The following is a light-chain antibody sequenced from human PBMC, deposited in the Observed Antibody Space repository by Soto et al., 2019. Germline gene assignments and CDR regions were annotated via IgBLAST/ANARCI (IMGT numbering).Light chain of an antibody. CDR3: ATWDDRLSGVV. V-gene: IGLV1-47*01. CDR2: RNS. J-gene: IGLJ2*01. CDR1: NYNIGSNY. Sequence: QSVLTQSPSASGTPGQRVTISCSGINYNIGSNYVHWYQQFPGTAPKVLIYRNSQRPSGVPDRFSGSKSGISASLAISGLRSEDEADYFCATWDDRLSGVVFGGGTKLTVL.